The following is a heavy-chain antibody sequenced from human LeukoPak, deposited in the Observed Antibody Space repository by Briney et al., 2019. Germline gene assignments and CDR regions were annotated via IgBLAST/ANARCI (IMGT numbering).Heavy chain of an antibody. CDR3: DPTVYDWGKWVPCFALDC. CDR1: GFTFTNYA. D-gene: IGHD3-16*01. V-gene: IGHV3-23*01. J-gene: IGHJ4*01. CDR2: LSSGGGST. Sequence: GGSLRLSCATSGFTFTNYAMSWVRHAPEKGRQRVSGLSSGGGSTYYADSVKGRFTISRDNSKNTLYLQMNSLRAEVTAVQCCDPTVYDWGKWVPCFALDCWGNGA.